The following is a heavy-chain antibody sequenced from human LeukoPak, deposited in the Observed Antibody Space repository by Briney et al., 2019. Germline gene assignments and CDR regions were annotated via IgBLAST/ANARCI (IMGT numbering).Heavy chain of an antibody. Sequence: PSETLSLTRAVYGGSFSGYYWSWIRQPPGKGLEWIGEINHSGSTNYNPSLKSRVTISVDNSNNKFSLRLSSVTAADTALYYCARGTLYSGWSYYFDSWGQGTLVTVSS. J-gene: IGHJ4*02. CDR1: GGSFSGYY. D-gene: IGHD6-19*01. CDR2: INHSGST. CDR3: ARGTLYSGWSYYFDS. V-gene: IGHV4-34*01.